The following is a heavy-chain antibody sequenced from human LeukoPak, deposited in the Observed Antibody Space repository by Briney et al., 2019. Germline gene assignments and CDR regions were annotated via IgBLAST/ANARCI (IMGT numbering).Heavy chain of an antibody. Sequence: ASVKVSCKASGYTFTGYYMHWVRRAPGQGLEWMGWINPNSGGTNYAQKFQGRVTMTRDTSISTAYMELSRLRSDDTAVYYCARGSTRDSSGWYGPGKWFDPWGQGTLVTVSS. CDR1: GYTFTGYY. J-gene: IGHJ5*02. V-gene: IGHV1-2*02. D-gene: IGHD6-19*01. CDR3: ARGSTRDSSGWYGPGKWFDP. CDR2: INPNSGGT.